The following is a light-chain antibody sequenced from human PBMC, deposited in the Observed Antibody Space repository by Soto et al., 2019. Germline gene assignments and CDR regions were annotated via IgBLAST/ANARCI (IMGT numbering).Light chain of an antibody. J-gene: IGKJ1*01. CDR3: QQYAVSPWT. CDR2: GAS. V-gene: IGKV3-20*01. CDR1: QSVSSNY. Sequence: EIVLSQSTGSLSLSPGERATLSCRSSQSVSSNYLAWYQQKPGQAPRLLIYGASTRATGIPDRFSGSGSGTDFTLTISRLEPEDFAVYYCQQYAVSPWTVGPVTKVDIK.